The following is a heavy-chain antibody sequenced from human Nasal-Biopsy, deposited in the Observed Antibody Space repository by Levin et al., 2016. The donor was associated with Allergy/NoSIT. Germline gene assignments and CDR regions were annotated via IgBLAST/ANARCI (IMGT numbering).Heavy chain of an antibody. V-gene: IGHV4-4*07. Sequence: SETLSLTCTISGGSIGSYYWTWIRQSAGKGLEWLGRIYTTGTTAYNPSLTSRVTMSLDKSTNLFSLKLTSVTAADTAVYFCTRSDWGWMFDYWGQGILVTVSS. D-gene: IGHD3-16*01. CDR1: GGSIGSYY. CDR2: IYTTGTT. J-gene: IGHJ4*02. CDR3: TRSDWGWMFDY.